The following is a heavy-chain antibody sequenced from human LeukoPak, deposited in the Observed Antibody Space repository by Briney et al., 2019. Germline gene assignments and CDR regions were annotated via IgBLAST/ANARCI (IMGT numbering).Heavy chain of an antibody. J-gene: IGHJ4*02. CDR2: IRYDGSNK. D-gene: IGHD6-6*01. V-gene: IGHV3-30*02. CDR3: AKDRGQLVGYFGY. CDR1: GFTFSSYG. Sequence: GGSLRLSCAASGFTFSSYGMHWVRQAPGKGLEWVAFIRYDGSNKYYADSVKGRFTISRDNSKNTLYLQMNSLRAEDTAVYYCAKDRGQLVGYFGYWGQGTLVTVSS.